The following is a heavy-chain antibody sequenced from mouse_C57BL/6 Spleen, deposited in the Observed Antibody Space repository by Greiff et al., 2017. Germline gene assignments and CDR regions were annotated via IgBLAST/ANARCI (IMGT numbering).Heavy chain of an antibody. CDR3: AGAEDQGRSTVVARGDAMDY. Sequence: VQLQQSGAELAKPGASVKLSCKASGYTFTSYWMHWVKQRPGQGLEWIGYINPSSGYTKYNQKFKDKATLTADKSSSTAYMQLSSLTDEDSAVYYCAGAEDQGRSTVVARGDAMDYWGQGTSVTVSS. CDR2: INPSSGYT. J-gene: IGHJ4*01. CDR1: GYTFTSYW. D-gene: IGHD1-1*01. V-gene: IGHV1-7*01.